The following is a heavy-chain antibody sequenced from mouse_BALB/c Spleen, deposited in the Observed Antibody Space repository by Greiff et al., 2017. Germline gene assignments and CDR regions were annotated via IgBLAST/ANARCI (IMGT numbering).Heavy chain of an antibody. J-gene: IGHJ2*01. CDR2: ILPGSGST. V-gene: IGHV1-9*01. D-gene: IGHD2-1*01. CDR3: ARSSGGNYSPFDY. CDR1: GYTFSSYW. Sequence: QVQLKQSGAELMKPGASVKISCKATGYTFSSYWIEWVKQRPGHGLEWIGEILPGSGSTNYNEKFKGKATFTADTSSNTAYMQLSSLTSEDSAVYYCARSSGGNYSPFDYWGQGTTLTVSS.